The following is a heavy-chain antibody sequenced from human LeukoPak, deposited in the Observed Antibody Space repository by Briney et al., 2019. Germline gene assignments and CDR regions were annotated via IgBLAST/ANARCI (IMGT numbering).Heavy chain of an antibody. J-gene: IGHJ5*02. CDR3: ARRDCSGTRCSSDRGAWFDP. CDR2: INHSGST. CDR1: DGSFSGYY. Sequence: SSETLSLTCTVYDGSFSGYYWSWIRQPPGKGLEWIGEINHSGSTNYNPSLKSRVTISVDTSKNQFSLKLSSVTAADTAVYYCARRDCSGTRCSSDRGAWFDPWGQGILVTVSS. V-gene: IGHV4-34*01. D-gene: IGHD2-2*01.